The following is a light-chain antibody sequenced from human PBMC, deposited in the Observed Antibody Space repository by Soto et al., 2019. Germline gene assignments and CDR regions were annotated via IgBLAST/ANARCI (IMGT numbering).Light chain of an antibody. Sequence: EIVMTQSPATLSVSPGERATLSCRASQSVSSNLAWYQQKPGQAPRLLIYVASTRATGIPAMFSGSGSGTEFTITISSLQSEDFAVYYCQQYNNWPPITFGQGTRLEIK. V-gene: IGKV3-15*01. J-gene: IGKJ5*01. CDR3: QQYNNWPPIT. CDR1: QSVSSN. CDR2: VAS.